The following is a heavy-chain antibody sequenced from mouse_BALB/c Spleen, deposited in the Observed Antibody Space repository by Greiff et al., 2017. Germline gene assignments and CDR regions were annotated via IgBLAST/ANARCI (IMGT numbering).Heavy chain of an antibody. CDR3: TISLPDAMDY. V-gene: IGHV1S16*01. CDR2: INPSNGGT. CDR1: GYTFTSYW. Sequence: VQLQQPGAELVRPGASVKLSCKASGYTFTSYWMNWVKQRPGQGLEWIGEINPSNGGTNYNEKFKRKATLTVDKSSSTAYMQLSSLTSEDSAVYYCTISLPDAMDYWGQGTSVTVSS. J-gene: IGHJ4*01.